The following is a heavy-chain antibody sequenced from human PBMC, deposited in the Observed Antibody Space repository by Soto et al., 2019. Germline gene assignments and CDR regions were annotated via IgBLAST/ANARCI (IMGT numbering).Heavy chain of an antibody. CDR1: GFTCSGWA. Sequence: RLSCAASGFTCSGWAMSWVRQAPGKGLEWVSAISGSGGSTYYADSVKGRFTISRDNSKNTLYLQMNSLRAEDTAVYYCAKHPLQRQLTLEYYYYYMDVWGKGTTVTVSS. D-gene: IGHD2-2*01. CDR3: AKHPLQRQLTLEYYYYYMDV. J-gene: IGHJ6*03. CDR2: ISGSGGST. V-gene: IGHV3-23*01.